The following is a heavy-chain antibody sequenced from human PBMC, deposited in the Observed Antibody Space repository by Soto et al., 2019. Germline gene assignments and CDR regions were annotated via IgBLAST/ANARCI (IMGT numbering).Heavy chain of an antibody. CDR1: GGSFSGFH. J-gene: IGHJ4*02. CDR3: AIGRYYYNWGSVRRYVDF. Sequence: SETLSLTCDVVGGSFSGFHWTWIRQPPGGGLEGIGEFDSYGDTNYNPSLRGRVTISLDLSNSQFSLSLRSVTAADPAVYYCAIGRYYYNWGSVRRYVDFWGKGT. D-gene: IGHD3-16*01. V-gene: IGHV4-34*01. CDR2: FDSYGDT.